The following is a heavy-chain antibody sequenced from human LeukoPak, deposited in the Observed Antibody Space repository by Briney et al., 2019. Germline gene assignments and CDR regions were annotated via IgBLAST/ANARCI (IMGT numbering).Heavy chain of an antibody. D-gene: IGHD3-9*01. CDR1: GFTFSSYA. CDR2: ISYDGSNK. J-gene: IGHJ4*02. V-gene: IGHV3-30-3*02. CDR3: AKPPTGTWGYFDY. Sequence: PGRSLRLSCAASGFTFSSYAMHWVRQAPGKGLEWVAVISYDGSNKYYADSVKGRFTISRDNSKNTLYLQMNSLRAEDTAVYYCAKPPTGTWGYFDYWGQGTLVTVSS.